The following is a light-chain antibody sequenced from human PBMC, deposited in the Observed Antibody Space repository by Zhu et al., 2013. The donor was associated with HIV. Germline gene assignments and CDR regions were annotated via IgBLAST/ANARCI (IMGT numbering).Light chain of an antibody. J-gene: IGLJ2*01. V-gene: IGLV2-8*01. CDR2: EVN. Sequence: QSALTQPASVSGSPGQSITISCTGTSSDVGGYKYVSWYQQYPGKAPNLVIYEVNKRPSGVPDRFSGSKSGNTASLTVSGLQAEDEADYYCTSYAGRTSVLFGGGTKLTVL. CDR3: TSYAGRTSVL. CDR1: SSDVGGYKY.